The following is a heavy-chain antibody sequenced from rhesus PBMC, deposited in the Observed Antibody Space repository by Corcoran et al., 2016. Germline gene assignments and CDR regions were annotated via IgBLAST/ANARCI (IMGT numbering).Heavy chain of an antibody. Sequence: QVQLVQSGAEVKKPGTSVRLSCKASGYTFTSYYIHWVRQAPGQVLEWMGWINPSNDNTGYATKCQVRGTMTGDTATSTAYMEVNSMRSDDTAVYYCARYYSGSQGLDFWGQGLRVTVSS. CDR2: INPSNDNT. J-gene: IGHJ3*01. CDR1: GYTFTSYY. CDR3: ARYYSGSQGLDF. D-gene: IGHD3-16*01. V-gene: IGHV1-200*01.